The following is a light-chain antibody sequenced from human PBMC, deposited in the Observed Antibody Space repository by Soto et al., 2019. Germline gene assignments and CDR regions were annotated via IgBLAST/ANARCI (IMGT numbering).Light chain of an antibody. J-gene: IGKJ5*01. CDR2: DTS. CDR1: QSFTSTY. Sequence: IVLTQSPGTLSFSPGERATLSFRASQSFTSTYLAWYQQRPGQTPTLLISDTSIRATGIPDRFSGSGSGTDFTLAISRLEPEDFAVYYCQQYGTSPITFGQGTRLEIK. CDR3: QQYGTSPIT. V-gene: IGKV3-20*01.